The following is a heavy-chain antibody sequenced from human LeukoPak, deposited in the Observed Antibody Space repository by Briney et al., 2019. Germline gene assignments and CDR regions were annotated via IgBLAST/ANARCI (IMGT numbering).Heavy chain of an antibody. CDR2: IHPDSGDT. Sequence: GSSVKVSCKTSGYTVTGYYMHWVRQAPGQGLEWMGWIHPDSGDTAYAQKFQGRVTLTRDTSISTAYMEVDRLRSDDTAIYYCARDPGRFERDFWGQGTLVTVSS. CDR1: GYTVTGYY. D-gene: IGHD3-3*01. J-gene: IGHJ4*02. V-gene: IGHV1-2*02. CDR3: ARDPGRFERDF.